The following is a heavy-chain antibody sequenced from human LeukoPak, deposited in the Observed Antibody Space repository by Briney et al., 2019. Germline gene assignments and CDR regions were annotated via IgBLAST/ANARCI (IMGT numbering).Heavy chain of an antibody. CDR3: ARPPFLRGYSYGF. V-gene: IGHV1-2*02. D-gene: IGHD5-18*01. Sequence: GASVKVSCKASGYTFTGYYMHWMRQAPGQGLEWMGWINPNSGGTNYAQKFQGRVTMTRDTSISTAYMELSRLRSDDTAVYYCARPPFLRGYSYGFWGQGTLVTVSS. CDR1: GYTFTGYY. CDR2: INPNSGGT. J-gene: IGHJ4*02.